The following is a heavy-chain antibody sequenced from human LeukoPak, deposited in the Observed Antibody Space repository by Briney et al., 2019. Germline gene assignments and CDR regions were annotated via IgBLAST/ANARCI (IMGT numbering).Heavy chain of an antibody. D-gene: IGHD6-13*01. CDR2: ISVSGGST. CDR1: GFTFSSYG. Sequence: GGSLRLSCAASGFTFSSYGMSWVRQAPGKGLEWVAAISVSGGSTNYADSVKGRFTISRDNSKNTLYLQMNSLRAEDMAVYYCARDRVGSSWSEFDYWGQGTLVTVSS. V-gene: IGHV3-23*01. CDR3: ARDRVGSSWSEFDY. J-gene: IGHJ4*02.